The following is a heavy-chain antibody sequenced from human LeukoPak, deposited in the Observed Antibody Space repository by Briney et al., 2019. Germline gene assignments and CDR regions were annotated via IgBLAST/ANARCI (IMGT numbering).Heavy chain of an antibody. CDR2: ISSSSSDT. J-gene: IGHJ5*02. D-gene: IGHD2-8*02. Sequence: GGSLRLSCATSGFTFSSYEMNWVRQAPGKGLEWISYISSSSSDTNYADSVKGRFTISRDNAKKSLYLQMNSLRAEDTGVYYCVRTGGRDGGTWGQGTLVTVSS. CDR3: VRTGGRDGGT. V-gene: IGHV3-48*03. CDR1: GFTFSSYE.